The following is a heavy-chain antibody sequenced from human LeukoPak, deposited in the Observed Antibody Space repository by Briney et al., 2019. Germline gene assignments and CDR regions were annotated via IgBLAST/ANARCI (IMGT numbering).Heavy chain of an antibody. CDR3: ARVRNDILTGYYLFDY. Sequence: SGTLSLTCAVSGGSISSSNWWSWVRQPPGKGLEWIGEIYHSGSTNYNPSLKSRVTISVDKSKNQFSLKLSSVTAADTAVYYCARVRNDILTGYYLFDYWGQGTLDTVSS. J-gene: IGHJ4*02. CDR2: IYHSGST. CDR1: GGSISSSNW. D-gene: IGHD3-9*01. V-gene: IGHV4-4*02.